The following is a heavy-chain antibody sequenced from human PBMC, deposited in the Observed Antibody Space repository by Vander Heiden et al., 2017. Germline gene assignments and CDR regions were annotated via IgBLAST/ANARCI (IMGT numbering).Heavy chain of an antibody. Sequence: EVQLVESGGALVQPGGSLRLSCEASGFPFSRNNRNWVRQAPGKGVEWGSYISSGSNTIYYADSVKGRFTISRDNAKNSLHLQMNSLRAEDTAVYYCASGAHYYDSSVYWGQGTLVTVSS. D-gene: IGHD3-22*01. CDR1: GFPFSRNN. J-gene: IGHJ4*02. V-gene: IGHV3-48*01. CDR2: ISSGSNTI. CDR3: ASGAHYYDSSVY.